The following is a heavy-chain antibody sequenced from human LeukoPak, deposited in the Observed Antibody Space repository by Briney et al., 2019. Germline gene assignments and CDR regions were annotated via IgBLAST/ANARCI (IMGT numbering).Heavy chain of an antibody. CDR2: IYPGESDT. CDR1: GYSFTSYW. J-gene: IGHJ4*02. Sequence: PGESLKISCKGSGYSFTSYWIGWVRQMPGKGLEWMGIIYPGESDTRYSPSFQGQVTISADNSISTAYLQRSSLKASDTAMYYCARGYDILTGLPPLDYWGQGTLVTVSS. D-gene: IGHD3-9*01. V-gene: IGHV5-51*03. CDR3: ARGYDILTGLPPLDY.